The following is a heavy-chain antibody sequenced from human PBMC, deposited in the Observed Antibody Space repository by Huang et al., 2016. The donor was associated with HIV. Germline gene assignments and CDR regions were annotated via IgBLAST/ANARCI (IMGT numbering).Heavy chain of an antibody. CDR1: GFTLRSYG. CDR3: AKGGSAAAVLDF. V-gene: IGHV3-30*18. J-gene: IGHJ4*02. D-gene: IGHD6-13*01. CDR2: IAYDAKTK. Sequence: QVQLVESGGGVVQPGRSLRISGAASGFTLRSYGMQWVRQVPGKVLEWVAVIAYDAKTKYYADSVKGRFSISRDNSTTTVYLQLNSLRLEDTAVYYCAKGGSAAAVLDFWGQGTLVTVSS.